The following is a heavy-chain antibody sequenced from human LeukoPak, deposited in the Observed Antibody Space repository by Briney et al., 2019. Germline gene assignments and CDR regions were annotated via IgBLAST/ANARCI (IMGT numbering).Heavy chain of an antibody. V-gene: IGHV3-48*04. Sequence: QPGGSLRLSCAASGFTFSSYAMNWVRQAPGKGLEWVSYISSSGSTIYYADSVKGRFTISRDNAKNSLYLQINSLRAEDTAVYYCARDPYSGGYGDYYYYYMDVWGKGTTVTISS. CDR1: GFTFSSYA. CDR2: ISSSGSTI. CDR3: ARDPYSGGYGDYYYYYMDV. D-gene: IGHD1-26*01. J-gene: IGHJ6*03.